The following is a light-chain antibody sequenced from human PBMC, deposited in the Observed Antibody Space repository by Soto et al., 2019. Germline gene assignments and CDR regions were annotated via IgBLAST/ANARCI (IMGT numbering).Light chain of an antibody. CDR2: DVT. CDR1: SSDVGGYNY. Sequence: QSALTQPASVSGSPGQSITISCTGTSSDVGGYNYVSWYQQHPGKAPKLMIYDVTNRRSGISNRFSGSKSGNTASLTISGLQAEDEGDYYCSSYTSSSTLVFGGGTKVTVL. CDR3: SSYTSSSTLV. J-gene: IGLJ2*01. V-gene: IGLV2-14*03.